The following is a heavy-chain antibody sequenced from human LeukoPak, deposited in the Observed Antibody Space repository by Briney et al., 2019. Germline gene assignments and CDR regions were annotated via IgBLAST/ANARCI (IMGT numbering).Heavy chain of an antibody. V-gene: IGHV3-23*01. CDR1: GFTFSSYA. D-gene: IGHD5-24*01. Sequence: GGSLRLSCAASGFTFSSYAMSWARQAPGKGLEWVSTISGSGGSTYYADSVKGRFTISRDNSKNTLYLQMSSLRAEDTAVYYCARAVPEMSTAAAYLDSWGQGTLVTVSS. CDR3: ARAVPEMSTAAAYLDS. J-gene: IGHJ4*02. CDR2: ISGSGGST.